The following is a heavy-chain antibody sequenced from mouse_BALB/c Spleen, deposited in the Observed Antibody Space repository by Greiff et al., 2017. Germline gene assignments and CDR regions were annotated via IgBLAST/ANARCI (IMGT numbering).Heavy chain of an antibody. D-gene: IGHD4-1*01. J-gene: IGHJ2*01. CDR2: IDPENGNT. CDR1: GFNIKDYY. Sequence: VQLQQSGAELVRPGALVKLSCKASGFNIKDYYMHWVKQRPEQGLEWIGWIDPENGNTIYDPKFQGKASITADTSSNTAYLQLSSLTSEDTAVYYCARRTGTPVDYWGQGTTLTVSS. CDR3: ARRTGTPVDY. V-gene: IGHV14-1*02.